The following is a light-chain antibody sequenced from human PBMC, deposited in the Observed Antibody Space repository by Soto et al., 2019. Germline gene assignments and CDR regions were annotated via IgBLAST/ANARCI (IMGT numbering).Light chain of an antibody. CDR2: DVT. V-gene: IGLV2-11*01. CDR3: CSYAGXYTYV. J-gene: IGLJ1*01. Sequence: QSALTQPRSVSGSPGQSVTISCTGTSSDVGGYNYVSWYQQHPGKAPKLMIYDVTKRPSGVPDRFSGSKSGNTASLIISGXQAEDEADYYCCSYAGXYTYVFATGTKLTVL. CDR1: SSDVGGYNY.